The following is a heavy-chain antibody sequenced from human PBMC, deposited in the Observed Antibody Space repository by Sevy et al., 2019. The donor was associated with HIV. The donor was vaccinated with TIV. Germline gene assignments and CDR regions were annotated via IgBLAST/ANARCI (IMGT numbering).Heavy chain of an antibody. Sequence: ASVKVSCKASGYTFTSYYMHWVRQAPGQGLEWMGIINPSGGSTSYAQKFQGRVTMTKDTSTSTVYMELSSLRSEDTAVYYCARDWLWFDKPQLQYSSSWYPDIWGQGTMVTVSS. CDR1: GYTFTSYY. J-gene: IGHJ3*02. CDR3: ARDWLWFDKPQLQYSSSWYPDI. V-gene: IGHV1-46*01. D-gene: IGHD6-13*01. CDR2: INPSGGST.